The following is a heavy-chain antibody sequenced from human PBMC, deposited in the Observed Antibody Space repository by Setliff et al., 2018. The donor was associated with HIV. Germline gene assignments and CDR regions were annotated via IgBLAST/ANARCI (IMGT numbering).Heavy chain of an antibody. J-gene: IGHJ6*02. V-gene: IGHV4-38-2*02. Sequence: SETLSLTCTVSAYSIRNGYYWGWIRQSPGKGLEWIGTLYYDGNTYYNPSLKSRVTMSVDTSKNQFSLNLNSVTAADTAVYYCARKLRPGYGMDVWGQGTPVTVSS. CDR1: AYSIRNGYY. D-gene: IGHD3-10*01. CDR2: LYYDGNT. CDR3: ARKLRPGYGMDV.